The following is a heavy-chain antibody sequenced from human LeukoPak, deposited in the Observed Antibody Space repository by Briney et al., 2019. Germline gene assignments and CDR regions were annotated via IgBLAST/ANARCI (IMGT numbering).Heavy chain of an antibody. V-gene: IGHV1-69*13. Sequence: ASVKVSCKASGGTFSSYAISWVRQAPGQGLEWMGGIIPIFGTANYAQKFQGRVTITADESTSTAYMEFSSLRSEDSAVYYCARDGKHIAVPGVRYPMDVWGQGTTVTVS. CDR1: GGTFSSYA. J-gene: IGHJ6*02. D-gene: IGHD6-19*01. CDR2: IIPIFGTA. CDR3: ARDGKHIAVPGVRYPMDV.